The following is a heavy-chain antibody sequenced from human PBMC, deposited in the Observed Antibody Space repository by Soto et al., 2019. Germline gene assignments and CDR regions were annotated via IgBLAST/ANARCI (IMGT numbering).Heavy chain of an antibody. CDR3: ARSRFLEWTPRPDWFDP. CDR1: GGSISSGGYY. V-gene: IGHV4-31*03. D-gene: IGHD3-3*01. Sequence: SETLSLTCTVSGGSISSGGYYWSWIRRHPGKGLEWIGYIYYSGSTYYNPSLKSRVTISVDTSKNQFSLKLSSVTAADTAVYYCARSRFLEWTPRPDWFDPWGQGTLVTVSS. CDR2: IYYSGST. J-gene: IGHJ5*02.